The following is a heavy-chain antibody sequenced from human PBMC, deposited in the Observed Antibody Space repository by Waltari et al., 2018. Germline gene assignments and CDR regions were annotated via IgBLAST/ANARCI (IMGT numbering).Heavy chain of an antibody. CDR3: ARGGIVATGGDYYYGMDV. CDR1: GGTFSSYA. Sequence: QVQLVQSGAEVKKPGSSVKVSCKASGGTFSSYAISWVRQAPGQGLEWMGGIIPIFGTANYAQKFQGRVTITADESTSTAYMELSSLRSEDTAVYYCARGGIVATGGDYYYGMDVWGQGTTVTVSS. V-gene: IGHV1-69*01. D-gene: IGHD5-12*01. J-gene: IGHJ6*02. CDR2: IIPIFGTA.